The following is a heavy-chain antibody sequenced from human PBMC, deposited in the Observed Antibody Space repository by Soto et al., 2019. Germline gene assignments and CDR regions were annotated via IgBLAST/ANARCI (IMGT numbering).Heavy chain of an antibody. J-gene: IGHJ6*03. D-gene: IGHD7-27*01. CDR3: ARDLSWGSNWYYYMDV. Sequence: EVQLVESGGGLVQPGGSLRLSCATSGFILSDCAMNWVRQAPGKGPEWVSYISSSSSVIDYADSVKGRFTVSRDNARNSLYLQMNSLRAEDTAVYYCARDLSWGSNWYYYMDVWGKVTTVTVSS. CDR1: GFILSDCA. V-gene: IGHV3-48*01. CDR2: ISSSSSVI.